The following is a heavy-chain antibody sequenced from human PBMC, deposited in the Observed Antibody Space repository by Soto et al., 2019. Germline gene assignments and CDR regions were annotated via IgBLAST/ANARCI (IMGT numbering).Heavy chain of an antibody. CDR2: ISSSGSTI. D-gene: IGHD2-2*02. CDR1: GFTFSSYE. J-gene: IGHJ6*02. V-gene: IGHV3-48*03. Sequence: QPGGSLRLSCAASGFTFSSYEMNWVRQAPGKGLEWVSYISSSGSTIYYADSVKGRFTISRDNAKNSLYLQMNSLRAEDTAVYYCASSCSSTSCYTSLYYYYGMDVWGQGTTVTVSS. CDR3: ASSCSSTSCYTSLYYYYGMDV.